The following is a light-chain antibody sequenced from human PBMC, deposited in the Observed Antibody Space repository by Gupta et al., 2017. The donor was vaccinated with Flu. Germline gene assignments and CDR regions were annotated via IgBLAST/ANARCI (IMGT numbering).Light chain of an antibody. CDR2: GAS. J-gene: IGKJ2*02. Sequence: DIQVTQSPSSLSVSVGDRVTITCRASQSLGTSLTWYQQRPGKAPNLLIIGASTLQRGVPSRISGSGAGTELTLTINSLQPEDFATYYCHQRYMSPCTFGRGT. CDR1: QSLGTS. CDR3: HQRYMSPCT. V-gene: IGKV1-39*01.